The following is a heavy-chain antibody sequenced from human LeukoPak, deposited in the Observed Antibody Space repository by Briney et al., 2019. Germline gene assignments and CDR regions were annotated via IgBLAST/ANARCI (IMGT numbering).Heavy chain of an antibody. CDR2: IYHSGST. Sequence: SQTLSLTCAVSGGSISSGGYSWNWIRQPPGRGLEWIGYIYHSGSTYYNPSLKSRVTISVDRSKNQFSLKLSSVTAADTAVYYCARVHAGGSFYSDYWGQGTLVTVPS. CDR3: ARVHAGGSFYSDY. V-gene: IGHV4-30-2*01. D-gene: IGHD2-8*02. J-gene: IGHJ4*02. CDR1: GGSISSGGYS.